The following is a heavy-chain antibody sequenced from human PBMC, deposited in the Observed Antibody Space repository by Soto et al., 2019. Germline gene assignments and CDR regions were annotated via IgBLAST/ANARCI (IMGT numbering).Heavy chain of an antibody. J-gene: IGHJ4*02. Sequence: SLRLSCAASGFTFSSYSMNWVRQAPGKGLEWVSSISSSSSYIYYADSVKGRFTISRDNAKNSLYLQMNSLRAEDTAVYYCARDREYDYIWGSYRYFDYWGQGTLVTVSS. CDR2: ISSSSSYI. CDR1: GFTFSSYS. CDR3: ARDREYDYIWGSYRYFDY. V-gene: IGHV3-21*01. D-gene: IGHD3-16*02.